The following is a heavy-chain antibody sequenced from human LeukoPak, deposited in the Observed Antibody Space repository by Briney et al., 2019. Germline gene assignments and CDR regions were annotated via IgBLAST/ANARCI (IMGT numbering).Heavy chain of an antibody. CDR1: GGTFNSYA. CDR2: IIPVFGTA. J-gene: IGHJ5*02. D-gene: IGHD2-15*01. V-gene: IGHV1-69*13. Sequence: ASVKVSCKASGGTFNSYAISWVRQAPGQGLEWMGGIIPVFGTAIYAQKFQGRVTITADESTSTAYMELSSLRSEDTAVYYCARELAAAPFDPWGQGTLVTVSS. CDR3: ARELAAAPFDP.